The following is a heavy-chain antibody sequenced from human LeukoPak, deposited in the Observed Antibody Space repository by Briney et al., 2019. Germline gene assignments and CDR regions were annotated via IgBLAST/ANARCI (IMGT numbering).Heavy chain of an antibody. CDR3: ATVEFLRLDSSGYYPFDY. J-gene: IGHJ4*02. CDR2: FDPEDGET. Sequence: ASVKVSCTVSGYTLTELSMHWVRQAPGKGLEWMGGFDPEDGETIYAQKFQGRVTMTEDTSTDTAYMELSSLRSEDTAVYYCATVEFLRLDSSGYYPFDYWGQGTLVTVSS. D-gene: IGHD3-22*01. V-gene: IGHV1-24*01. CDR1: GYTLTELS.